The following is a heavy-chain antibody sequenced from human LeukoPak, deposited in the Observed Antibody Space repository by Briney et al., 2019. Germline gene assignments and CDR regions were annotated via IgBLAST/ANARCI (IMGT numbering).Heavy chain of an antibody. CDR1: GFTFSSYS. CDR2: ISSSSSCI. CDR3: ARYPGIAAAGY. Sequence: GGSLRLSCAASGFTFSSYSINWVRQAPGKGLEWVSSISSSSSCIYYADSVKGRFTISRDNAKNSLYLQMNSLRAEDTAVYYCARYPGIAAAGYWGQGTLVTVSS. V-gene: IGHV3-21*01. J-gene: IGHJ4*02. D-gene: IGHD6-13*01.